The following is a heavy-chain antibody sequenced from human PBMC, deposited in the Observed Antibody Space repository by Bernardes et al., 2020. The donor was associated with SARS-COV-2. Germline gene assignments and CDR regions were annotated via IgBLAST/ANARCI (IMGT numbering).Heavy chain of an antibody. V-gene: IGHV3-33*01. CDR1: EFTFSSYG. J-gene: IGHJ3*02. Sequence: GGSLRLSCAASEFTFSSYGMHWVRQAPGKGLEWVAVIWYDGSNKYYADSVKGRFTISRDKSKNTLYLQMNSLRAEDTAVYHCARSQFYYDSSGYLTQDAFDIWGQGTMVTVSS. D-gene: IGHD3-22*01. CDR2: IWYDGSNK. CDR3: ARSQFYYDSSGYLTQDAFDI.